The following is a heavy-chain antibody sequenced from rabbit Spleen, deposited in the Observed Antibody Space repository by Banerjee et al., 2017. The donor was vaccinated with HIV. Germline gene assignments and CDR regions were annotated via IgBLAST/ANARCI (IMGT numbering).Heavy chain of an antibody. D-gene: IGHD8-1*01. V-gene: IGHV1S45*01. CDR3: ARDGTGGSYFAL. CDR2: INAVTGKA. J-gene: IGHJ3*01. CDR1: GFSFSNKAV. Sequence: QEQLVESGGGLVKPEGSLKLSCTASGFSFSNKAVMCWVRQAPGKGLEWIACINAVTGKAVYASWAKGRYTFSKTSSPTVTLEMTSLTAADTATYFCARDGTGGSYFALWGQGTLVTVS.